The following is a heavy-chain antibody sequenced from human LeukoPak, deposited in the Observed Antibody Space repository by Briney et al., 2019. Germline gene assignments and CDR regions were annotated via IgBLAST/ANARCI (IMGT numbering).Heavy chain of an antibody. Sequence: PGGSLRLSCVASGFSFSNYAMGWVRQAPGKGLEWVSAISGSGGSTYYADSVKGRFTISRDNSKNTLYLQMNSLRAEDTAVYYCAKDMGIQLWLSDYWGQGTLVTVSS. V-gene: IGHV3-23*01. CDR1: GFSFSNYA. CDR2: ISGSGGST. CDR3: AKDMGIQLWLSDY. D-gene: IGHD5-18*01. J-gene: IGHJ4*02.